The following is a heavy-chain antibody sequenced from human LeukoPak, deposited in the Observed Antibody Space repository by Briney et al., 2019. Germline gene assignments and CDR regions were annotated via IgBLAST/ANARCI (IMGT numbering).Heavy chain of an antibody. Sequence: GGSLRLSCAASGFTVRSNYMSWVRQAPGKGLEWVSVIYSDGSTYYADSLKGRFTISRDNSKNTLYLQMNSLRAEDTAVYYCARHRGGYNSKDFQHWGQGTLVAVSS. CDR1: GFTVRSNY. J-gene: IGHJ1*01. CDR2: IYSDGST. CDR3: ARHRGGYNSKDFQH. V-gene: IGHV3-53*01. D-gene: IGHD5-24*01.